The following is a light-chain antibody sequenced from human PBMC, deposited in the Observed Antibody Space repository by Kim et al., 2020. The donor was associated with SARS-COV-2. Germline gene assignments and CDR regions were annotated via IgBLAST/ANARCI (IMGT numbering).Light chain of an antibody. V-gene: IGKV3-15*01. J-gene: IGKJ4*01. CDR1: QSAKSK. Sequence: EIEMTQSPATLSESPGESATLSCRASQSAKSKLAWYQQRPGQAPRLLIFGASTRATDIPARFSGSGSGTEFTLTITSLQSEDSAIYYCQQYNNWPLTFGGGTKVDIK. CDR2: GAS. CDR3: QQYNNWPLT.